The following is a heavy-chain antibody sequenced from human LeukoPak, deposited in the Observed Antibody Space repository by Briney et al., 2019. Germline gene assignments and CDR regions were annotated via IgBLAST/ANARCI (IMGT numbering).Heavy chain of an antibody. V-gene: IGHV3-30-3*01. CDR1: GFTFSSYA. D-gene: IGHD1-7*01. J-gene: IGHJ4*02. Sequence: GRSLRLSCAASGFTFSSYAMHWVRQAPGKGLERVAVISYDGSNKYYADSVKGRFTISRDNSKNTLYLQMNSLRAEDTAVYYCARDVGGRRTGTTFDYWGQGTLVTVSS. CDR3: ARDVGGRRTGTTFDY. CDR2: ISYDGSNK.